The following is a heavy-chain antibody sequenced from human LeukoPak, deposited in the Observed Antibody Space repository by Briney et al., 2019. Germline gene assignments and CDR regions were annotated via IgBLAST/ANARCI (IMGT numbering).Heavy chain of an antibody. D-gene: IGHD1-26*01. J-gene: IGHJ4*02. CDR1: GGSLSSYY. CDR3: ARDQEDSGSYYRYFDF. V-gene: IGHV4-59*01. CDR2: IYSRGLTRGST. Sequence: PSETLSLTCTVSGGSLSSYYWSWIRQPPGKGLEWIGYIYSRGLTRGSTNYNPSLKSRVTLSVDTSKNQFSLKLSSVTAADTAVYYCARDQEDSGSYYRYFDFWGQGALVTVSS.